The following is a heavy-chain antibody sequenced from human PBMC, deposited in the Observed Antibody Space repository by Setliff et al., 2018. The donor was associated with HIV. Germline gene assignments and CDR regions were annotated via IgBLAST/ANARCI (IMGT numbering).Heavy chain of an antibody. J-gene: IGHJ4*03. CDR1: GFTFNTYG. V-gene: IGHV3-23*01. CDR3: ARSPQGGYFDY. Sequence: GGSLRLSCSASGFTFNTYGMSWVRQAPGKGLEWVSVISGSGSGTFYADSVKGRFTISRDNSKNTLYLQMNSLRVEDTAVYHCARSPQGGYFDYWGQGTLVTVSS. CDR2: ISGSGSGT.